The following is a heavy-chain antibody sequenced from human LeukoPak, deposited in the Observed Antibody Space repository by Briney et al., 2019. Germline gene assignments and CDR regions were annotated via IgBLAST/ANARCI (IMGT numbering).Heavy chain of an antibody. CDR3: ARVVTIFGVVIGFDP. CDR1: GFTFSSYE. J-gene: IGHJ5*02. V-gene: IGHV3-48*03. Sequence: GGSLRLSCAASGFTFSSYEMNWVRQAPGKGLEWVPYISSSGSTIYYADSVKGRFTISRDNAKNSLYLQMNSLRAEDTAVYYCARVVTIFGVVIGFDPWGQGTLVTVSS. CDR2: ISSSGSTI. D-gene: IGHD3-3*01.